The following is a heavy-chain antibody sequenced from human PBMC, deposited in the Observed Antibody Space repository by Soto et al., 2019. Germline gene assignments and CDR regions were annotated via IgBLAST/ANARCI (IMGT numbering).Heavy chain of an antibody. Sequence: QVQLVQSGAEVKKPGASVKVSCKTSGYTFTNFGLSWVRQAPGQGLEWMGWISAYNGNTNYAQNFQGRVTMTTDTSTSTAYIELRSLSSDDTSLYYCTRIGTPIDYWGQGTLVTVSS. CDR2: ISAYNGNT. CDR1: GYTFTNFG. V-gene: IGHV1-18*01. D-gene: IGHD2-15*01. J-gene: IGHJ4*02. CDR3: TRIGTPIDY.